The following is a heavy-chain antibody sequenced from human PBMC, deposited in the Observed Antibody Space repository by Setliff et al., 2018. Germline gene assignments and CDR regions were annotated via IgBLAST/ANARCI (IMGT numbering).Heavy chain of an antibody. CDR2: MYYSGDT. Sequence: SETLSLTCTVSGGSVRGYYWSWIRQPPGKGLEWIGYMYYSGDTNYNPSLKSRVTISVDTSKNQFSLWLRSVTAADTAVYYCARGRNVAARLFDSWGQGTLVTVSS. CDR3: ARGRNVAARLFDS. D-gene: IGHD6-6*01. V-gene: IGHV4-59*08. CDR1: GGSVRGYY. J-gene: IGHJ4*02.